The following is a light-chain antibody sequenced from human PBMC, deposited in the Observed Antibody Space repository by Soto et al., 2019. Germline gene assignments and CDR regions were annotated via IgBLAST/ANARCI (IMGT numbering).Light chain of an antibody. J-gene: IGKJ4*01. CDR3: QQHISWPLT. Sequence: VVLTQSPATLSFTPGETATPSSRACQSVNNSLAWYQQKPGQACRLLVYDASNRATGIPTRFSGSGSGTDFTLTISNLEPEDFAVYYCQQHISWPLTFGGGCEVDI. CDR1: QSVNNS. CDR2: DAS. V-gene: IGKV3-11*01.